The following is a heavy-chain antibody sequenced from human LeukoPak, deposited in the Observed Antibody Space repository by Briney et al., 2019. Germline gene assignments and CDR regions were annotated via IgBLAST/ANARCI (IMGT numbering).Heavy chain of an antibody. CDR1: GFTFTSYA. J-gene: IGHJ4*02. CDR2: IVVGSGNT. CDR3: AADGQNGDSSSFDY. Sequence: SVNVSCLASGFTFTSYAVQWVRQARGQRLEWIGWIVVGSGNTNYAQKFQERVTITRDMSTSTAYMELSSLRSEDTAVYYCAADGQNGDSSSFDYWGQGTLVTVSS. V-gene: IGHV1-58*01. D-gene: IGHD2-21*01.